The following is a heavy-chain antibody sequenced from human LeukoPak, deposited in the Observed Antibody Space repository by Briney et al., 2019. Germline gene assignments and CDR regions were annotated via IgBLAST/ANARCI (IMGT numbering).Heavy chain of an antibody. D-gene: IGHD3/OR15-3a*01. CDR3: VKSPDYDFWAVTATFDS. CDR2: ISGGGGRT. J-gene: IGHJ4*02. V-gene: IGHV3-23*01. CDR1: RFNFDNFV. Sequence: GGSLRLSCAASRFNFDNFVMSWVRQAPGKGLEWVSSISGGGGRTYYGDSVRGRFTVSRDNSDNTLYLQMNNLRGNDTAIYYCVKSPDYDFWAVTATFDSWGQGTLVTVSS.